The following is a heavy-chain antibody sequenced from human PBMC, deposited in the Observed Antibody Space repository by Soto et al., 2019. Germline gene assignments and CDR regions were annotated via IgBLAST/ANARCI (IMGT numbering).Heavy chain of an antibody. Sequence: EVQLLESGGGLVQPGGSLRLSCAASGFTFSSYAMSWVRQVPGKGLEWVSGISGSGETTYYADSLKGQFTISRDNSKNTVYLQMHSLRAEDTALYYCANSRVVETANSAFDLWGQGTMVTVSS. CDR2: ISGSGETT. CDR1: GFTFSSYA. CDR3: ANSRVVETANSAFDL. D-gene: IGHD2-2*01. V-gene: IGHV3-23*01. J-gene: IGHJ3*01.